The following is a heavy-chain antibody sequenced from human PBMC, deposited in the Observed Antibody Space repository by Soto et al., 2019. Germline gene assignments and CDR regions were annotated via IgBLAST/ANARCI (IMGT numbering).Heavy chain of an antibody. Sequence: LEWMGIINPSGGSTSYAQKFQGRVTMTRDTSTSTVYMELSSLRSEDTAVYYCARGGVAAAGRFYYYYYGMDVWGQGTTVTVSS. J-gene: IGHJ6*02. D-gene: IGHD6-13*01. V-gene: IGHV1-46*01. CDR3: ARGGVAAAGRFYYYYYGMDV. CDR2: INPSGGST.